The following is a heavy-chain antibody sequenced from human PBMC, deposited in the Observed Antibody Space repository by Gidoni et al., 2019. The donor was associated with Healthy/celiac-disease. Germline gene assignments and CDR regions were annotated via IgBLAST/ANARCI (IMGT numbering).Heavy chain of an antibody. V-gene: IGHV1-69*01. CDR3: ARDHPHINWGFDY. CDR1: GGTFSSDA. D-gene: IGHD7-27*01. Sequence: QVQLVQSGAEVKKPGSSVKVCCKACGGTFSSDAISWVRQAPGQGLEWMGGIIPIFGTANYAQKFQGRVTITADESTSTAYMELSSLRSEDTAVYYCARDHPHINWGFDYWGQGTLVTVSS. J-gene: IGHJ4*02. CDR2: IIPIFGTA.